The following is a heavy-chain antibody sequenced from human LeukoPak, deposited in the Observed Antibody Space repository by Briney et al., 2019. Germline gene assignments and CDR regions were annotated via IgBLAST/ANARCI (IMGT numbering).Heavy chain of an antibody. D-gene: IGHD1-1*01. V-gene: IGHV1-69*04. J-gene: IGHJ4*02. CDR2: FIPILGIA. CDR1: GGTFSSYA. Sequence: SVKVSCKASGGTFSSYAISWVRQAPGQGLEWMGRFIPILGIANYAQKFQGRVTITADKSTSTAYMELSSLRSEDTAVYYCAIFGGTTSYYFDYWGQGTLVTVSS. CDR3: AIFGGTTSYYFDY.